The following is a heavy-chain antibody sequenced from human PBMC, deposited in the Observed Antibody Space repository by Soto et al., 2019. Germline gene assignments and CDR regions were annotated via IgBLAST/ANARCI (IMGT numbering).Heavy chain of an antibody. CDR2: IFSNDEK. Sequence: SGPTLVNPTETLTLTCTVSGFSLSNARMGVSWIRQPPGKALEWLAHIFSNDEKSYSTSLKSRLTISKDTSKSQVVLTMTNMDPVDTATYYCARILGFLEWPPNQAPLHRVVRPTLSHYYYYYMDVWGKGTTVTVSS. D-gene: IGHD3-3*01. CDR3: ARILGFLEWPPNQAPLHRVVRPTLSHYYYYYMDV. V-gene: IGHV2-26*01. J-gene: IGHJ6*03. CDR1: GFSLSNARMG.